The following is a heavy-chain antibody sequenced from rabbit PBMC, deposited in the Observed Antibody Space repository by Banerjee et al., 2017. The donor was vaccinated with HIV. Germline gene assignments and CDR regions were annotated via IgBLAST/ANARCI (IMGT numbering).Heavy chain of an antibody. CDR2: IYAGSSGST. CDR3: ARDLDGVIGWNFGL. J-gene: IGHJ6*01. V-gene: IGHV1S45*01. Sequence: QEQLEESGGDLVKPEGSLTLTCTASGFSLSIYEMCWVRQAPGKGLEWIACIYAGSSGSTYYASWAKGRFTISKTSSTTVTLQMTSLTAADTATYFCARDLDGVIGWNFGLWGPGTLVTVS. D-gene: IGHD1-1*01. CDR1: GFSLSIYE.